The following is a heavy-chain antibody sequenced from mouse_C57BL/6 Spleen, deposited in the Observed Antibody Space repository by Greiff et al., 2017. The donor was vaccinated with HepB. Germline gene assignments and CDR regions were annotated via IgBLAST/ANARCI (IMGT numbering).Heavy chain of an antibody. CDR3: ARYYGRNLWYFDV. CDR2: IGPGSGST. J-gene: IGHJ1*03. D-gene: IGHD1-1*01. Sequence: VQLQQSGAELVKPGASVKISCKASGYTFTDYYINWVKQRPGQGLEWIGKIGPGSGSTYYNEKFKGKATLTADKSSSTAYMQLSSLTSDDSAVYFCARYYGRNLWYFDVWGTGTTVTVSS. CDR1: GYTFTDYY. V-gene: IGHV1-77*01.